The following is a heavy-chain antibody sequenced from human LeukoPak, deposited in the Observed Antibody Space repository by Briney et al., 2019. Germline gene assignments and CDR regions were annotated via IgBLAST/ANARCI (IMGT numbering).Heavy chain of an antibody. CDR3: AREGRGYYGDFDF. J-gene: IGHJ4*02. CDR2: IRNDGSTI. V-gene: IGHV3-11*01. D-gene: IGHD3-22*01. CDR1: GFSFGDYD. Sequence: GGSLRLSCSASGFSFGDYDMNWIRQAPGKGLEWVAYIRNDGSTIYDADSVGGRFTISRDNAEKSLYLQMNSLRAEDTAVYYCAREGRGYYGDFDFWGQGTLVTVSS.